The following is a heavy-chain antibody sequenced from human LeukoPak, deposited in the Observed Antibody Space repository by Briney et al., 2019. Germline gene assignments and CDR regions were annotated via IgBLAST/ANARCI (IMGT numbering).Heavy chain of an antibody. CDR1: GCPLNIYH. V-gene: IGHV3-66*02. CDR3: VRQGPGDNCR. Sequence: GGSLRLSCAASGCPLNIYHVKWVRQAPGRGVEWVSLMSPGGSVYYTDSVKGRFTVSRDISKNTMFLQMNTLRPDDTALYYCVRQGPGDNCRWGQGTLVTVSP. J-gene: IGHJ4*01. CDR2: MSPGGSV. D-gene: IGHD4-23*01.